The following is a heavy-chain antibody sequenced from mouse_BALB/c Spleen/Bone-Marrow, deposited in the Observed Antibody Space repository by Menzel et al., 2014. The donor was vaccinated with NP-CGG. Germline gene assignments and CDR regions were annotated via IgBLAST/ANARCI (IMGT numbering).Heavy chain of an antibody. J-gene: IGHJ3*01. CDR1: GFDFSRYW. CDR2: INPDSSTI. V-gene: IGHV4-1*02. Sequence: EVKLVESGGGLVQPGGSLKLSCAASGFDFSRYWMSWVRQAPGKGLEWIGEINPDSSTINYTPSLKDKFIVSRVNAKNTLYLQKSKVRSEDTALYYCTRLHYYGYSAYWDQGTLVTVST. D-gene: IGHD1-2*01. CDR3: TRLHYYGYSAY.